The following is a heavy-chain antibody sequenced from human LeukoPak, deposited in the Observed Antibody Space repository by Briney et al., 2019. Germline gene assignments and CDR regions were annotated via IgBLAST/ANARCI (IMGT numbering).Heavy chain of an antibody. Sequence: PGGSLRLSCAASGFTFSSYGMHWVRQAPGKGLEWVAVIWYDGSNKYYADSVKGRFTISRDNSKNTLSLQMNSLRAEDTAVYYCAKKRSGWEAEYWGQGTLGTVSS. CDR1: GFTFSSYG. CDR3: AKKRSGWEAEY. CDR2: IWYDGSNK. D-gene: IGHD6-19*01. J-gene: IGHJ4*02. V-gene: IGHV3-33*06.